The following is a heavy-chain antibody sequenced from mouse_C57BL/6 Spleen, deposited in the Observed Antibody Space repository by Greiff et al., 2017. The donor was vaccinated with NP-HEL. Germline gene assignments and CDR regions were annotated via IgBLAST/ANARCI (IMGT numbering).Heavy chain of an antibody. CDR1: GFSLTSYG. CDR3: AKNPPYDYDWYFDV. Sequence: VQLQQSGPGLVQPSQSLSITCTVSGFSLTSYGVHWVRQSPGKGLEWLGVIWRGGSTDYNAAFMSRLSITKDNSKSQVFFKMNSLQADDTAIYYCAKNPPYDYDWYFDVWGTGTTVTVSS. V-gene: IGHV2-5*01. J-gene: IGHJ1*03. D-gene: IGHD2-4*01. CDR2: IWRGGST.